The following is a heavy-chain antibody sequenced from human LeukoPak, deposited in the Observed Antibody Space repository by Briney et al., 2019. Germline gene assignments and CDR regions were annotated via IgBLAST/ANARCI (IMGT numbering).Heavy chain of an antibody. V-gene: IGHV3-23*01. CDR3: AKGGSSGWYYFDS. CDR2: ISGSGGST. Sequence: GGSLRLTCAASGFTFSNYAMSWVRQAPGRGLEWVSVISGSGGSTYYADSVKGRFTISRDNSKNTLYLQMNSLRAEDTAVYYCAKGGSSGWYYFDSWGQGTLVTVSS. D-gene: IGHD6-19*01. CDR1: GFTFSNYA. J-gene: IGHJ4*02.